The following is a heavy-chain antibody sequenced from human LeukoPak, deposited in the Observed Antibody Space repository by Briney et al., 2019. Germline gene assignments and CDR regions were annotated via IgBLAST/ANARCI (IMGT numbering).Heavy chain of an antibody. D-gene: IGHD2-15*01. CDR1: GDSITTNSYW. Sequence: SETLSLTCSLSGDSITTNSYWWGWIRQSPGKGPQWIGSIYSSGNSYYNPSLKSRVTISVDTSKNQFSLKLSSVTAADTAVYYCARMTRYCSGGSCYSDYWGQGTLVTVSS. CDR2: IYSSGNS. CDR3: ARMTRYCSGGSCYSDY. J-gene: IGHJ4*02. V-gene: IGHV4-39*01.